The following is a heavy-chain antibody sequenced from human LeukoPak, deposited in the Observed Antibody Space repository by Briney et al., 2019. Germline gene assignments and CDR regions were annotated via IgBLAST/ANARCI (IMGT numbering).Heavy chain of an antibody. CDR1: GFTFSTYG. Sequence: GGSLRLSCVASGFTFSTYGMNWVRQAPGKGLEWVTVISHHGANKFYADSVKGRFTISRDNSNNMVYLQMSGLRAEDTAVYYCAKDFGIQLWSTRGAFDIWGQGTMVTVSS. V-gene: IGHV3-30*18. CDR2: ISHHGANK. J-gene: IGHJ3*02. CDR3: AKDFGIQLWSTRGAFDI. D-gene: IGHD5-18*01.